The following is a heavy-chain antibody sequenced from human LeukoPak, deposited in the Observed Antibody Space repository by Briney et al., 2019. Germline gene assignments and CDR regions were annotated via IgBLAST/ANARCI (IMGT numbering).Heavy chain of an antibody. V-gene: IGHV3-9*03. D-gene: IGHD2-15*01. J-gene: IGHJ3*01. CDR2: ISWNSGSI. Sequence: GRSLRLFCAASGFTFDAYAMHWVRQAPGKGLEWVSGISWNSGSIGYADSVKGRFTISRDNAKNSLYLQMNSLRAEDMALYYCAKDRGGGSQLGDAFDVWGQGTMVTVSS. CDR1: GFTFDAYA. CDR3: AKDRGGGSQLGDAFDV.